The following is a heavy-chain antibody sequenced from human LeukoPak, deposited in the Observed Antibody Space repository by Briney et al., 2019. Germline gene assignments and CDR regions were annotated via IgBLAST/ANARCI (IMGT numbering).Heavy chain of an antibody. CDR2: INSDGSST. Sequence: PGGSLRLSCAASGFTFSSYWMHWVRQAPGKGLMCVSRINSDGSSTSYADSVKGRFTISRDNAKNTLYLQMNGLRAEDTAVYYCARAPSPYYYDTTGYLFDYWGQGSLVTVSS. CDR1: GFTFSSYW. D-gene: IGHD3-22*01. CDR3: ARAPSPYYYDTTGYLFDY. V-gene: IGHV3-74*01. J-gene: IGHJ4*02.